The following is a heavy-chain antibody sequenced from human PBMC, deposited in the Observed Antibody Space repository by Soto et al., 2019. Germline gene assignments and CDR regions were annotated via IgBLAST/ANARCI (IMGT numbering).Heavy chain of an antibody. D-gene: IGHD4-4*01. CDR2: ISGSGNYT. CDR3: AREGINNYNEYYFDS. V-gene: IGHV3-21*01. CDR1: GFTYSSYS. J-gene: IGHJ4*02. Sequence: WGSLRHSCAASGFTYSSYSMNWIRQAPGKGLEWVSSISGSGNYTHYADFLRGRFTISRDNAKTSLYLQMNSLRAEDTAVYYCAREGINNYNEYYFDSWGQGTVVTVSS.